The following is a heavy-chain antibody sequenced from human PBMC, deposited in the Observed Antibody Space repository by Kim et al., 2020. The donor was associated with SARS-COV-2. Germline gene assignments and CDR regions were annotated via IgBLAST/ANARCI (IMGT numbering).Heavy chain of an antibody. CDR2: IYYSGST. J-gene: IGHJ6*02. CDR3: ARTSVGTGYYYYYGMDV. CDR1: GGSISSSSYY. Sequence: SETLSLTCTVSGGSISSSSYYWGWIRQPPGKGLDWIGSIYYSGSTYYNPSLKSRVTISVDTSKNQFSLKLSSVTAADTAVYYCARTSVGTGYYYYYGMDVWGQGTTVTVSS. D-gene: IGHD3-9*01. V-gene: IGHV4-39*01.